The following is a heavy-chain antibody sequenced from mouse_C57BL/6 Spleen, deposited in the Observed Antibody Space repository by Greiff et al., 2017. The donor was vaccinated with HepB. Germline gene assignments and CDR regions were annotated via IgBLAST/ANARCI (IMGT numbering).Heavy chain of an antibody. V-gene: IGHV5-12*01. CDR3: ARHERTGWYFDV. Sequence: EVMLVESGGGLVQPGGSLKLSCAASGFTFSDYYMYWVRQTPEKRLEWVAYISNGGGSTYYPDTVKGRFTISRDNAKNTLYLQMSRLKSEDTAMYYCARHERTGWYFDVWGTGTTVTVSS. J-gene: IGHJ1*03. CDR1: GFTFSDYY. CDR2: ISNGGGST.